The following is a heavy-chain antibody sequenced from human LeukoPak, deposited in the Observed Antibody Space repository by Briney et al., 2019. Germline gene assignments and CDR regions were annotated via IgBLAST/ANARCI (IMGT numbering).Heavy chain of an antibody. V-gene: IGHV1-8*01. Sequence: ASVKVSCKASGYTFTSYDIKWVRQAPGQGLEWMGWMKPNTGDTGYAQKFQGRVTMTRNTSTGTAYMELSSLTSEDTAVYYCARMHYYDTINPNWFDPWGQGTLVTVSS. CDR1: GYTFTSYD. D-gene: IGHD3-22*01. J-gene: IGHJ5*02. CDR2: MKPNTGDT. CDR3: ARMHYYDTINPNWFDP.